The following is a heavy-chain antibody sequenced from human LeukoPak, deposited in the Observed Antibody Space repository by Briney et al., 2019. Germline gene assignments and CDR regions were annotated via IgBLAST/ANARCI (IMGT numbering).Heavy chain of an antibody. CDR1: GFTFSSHA. V-gene: IGHV3-23*01. CDR2: ISGSGGST. Sequence: GGSLRLSCAASGFTFSSHAMSWVRQAPGKGLEWVSAISGSGGSTYYADSVKGRFTISRDNSKNTLYLQMNSLRAEDTAVYYCARAVGFTYGYGYWGQGTLVTVSP. J-gene: IGHJ4*02. D-gene: IGHD5-18*01. CDR3: ARAVGFTYGYGY.